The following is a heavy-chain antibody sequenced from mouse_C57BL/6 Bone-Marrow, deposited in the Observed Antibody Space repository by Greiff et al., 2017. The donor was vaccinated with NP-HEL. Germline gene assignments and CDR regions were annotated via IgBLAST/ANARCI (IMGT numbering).Heavy chain of an antibody. CDR2: IDPENGDT. V-gene: IGHV14-4*01. D-gene: IGHD1-1*01. Sequence: EVQLQQSGAELVRPGASVKLSCTASGFNIKDDYMHWVKQRPEQGLEWIGWIDPENGDTEYASKFQGKATITADTSSNTAYLQLSSLTSEDTAVYYCTTEVVVDYWGQGTSVTVSS. J-gene: IGHJ4*01. CDR3: TTEVVVDY. CDR1: GFNIKDDY.